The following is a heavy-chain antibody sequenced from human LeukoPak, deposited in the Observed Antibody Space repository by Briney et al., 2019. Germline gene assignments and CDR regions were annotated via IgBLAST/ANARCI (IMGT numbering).Heavy chain of an antibody. D-gene: IGHD6-19*01. Sequence: ASVKVSCMASGGTFSSYAISWVRQAPGQGPEWMGRIIPIFGIANYAQKFQGRVTITADKSTSTAYMELSSLRSEDTAVYYCARDICPILTYSSGFNWFDPWGQGTLVTVSS. J-gene: IGHJ5*02. CDR2: IIPIFGIA. CDR1: GGTFSSYA. V-gene: IGHV1-69*04. CDR3: ARDICPILTYSSGFNWFDP.